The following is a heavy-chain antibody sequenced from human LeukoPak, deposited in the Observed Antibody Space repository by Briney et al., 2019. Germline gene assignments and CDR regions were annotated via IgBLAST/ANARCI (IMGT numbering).Heavy chain of an antibody. V-gene: IGHV1-58*01. CDR2: IVVGSSNT. CDR1: GFTFTNSA. D-gene: IGHD3-16*01. CDR3: AARPGGYASFDI. Sequence: SVKVSCKTSGFTFTNSAVQWVRQARGQRLEWIGWIVVGSSNTDYTQKFQERVTITRDMSTGSAYMELSSLRSEDTAVYYCAARPGGYASFDIWGQGTMVTVSS. J-gene: IGHJ3*02.